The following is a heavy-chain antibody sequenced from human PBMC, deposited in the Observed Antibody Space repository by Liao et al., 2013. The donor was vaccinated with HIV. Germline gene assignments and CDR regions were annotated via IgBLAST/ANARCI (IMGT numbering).Heavy chain of an antibody. CDR3: ARSRRDWVIDY. D-gene: IGHD3-9*01. CDR2: IYIRGST. Sequence: QVQLQQWGARLLKPSETLSLTCAVSGGSISSYYWSWIRQPAGKGLEWIGRIYIRGSTNYNPSLKSRVTMSVDTSKNQVSLKLSSVTAADTAVYYCARSRRDWVIDYWGQGTLVTVSS. J-gene: IGHJ4*02. CDR1: GGSISSYY. V-gene: IGHV4-59*10.